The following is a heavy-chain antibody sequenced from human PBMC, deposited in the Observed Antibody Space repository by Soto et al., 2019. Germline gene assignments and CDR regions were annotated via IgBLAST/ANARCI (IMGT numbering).Heavy chain of an antibody. J-gene: IGHJ6*02. CDR3: AQEGSDYDILTGSGYYGMDV. Sequence: QVQLVESGGGVVQPGRSLRLSCAASGFTFSSYGMHWVRQAPGKGLEWVAVISYDGSNKYYADSVKGRFTISRDNSKNTLYLQMNSLRGEDTAVSYCAQEGSDYDILTGSGYYGMDVWGQGTTVTVSS. CDR2: ISYDGSNK. CDR1: GFTFSSYG. D-gene: IGHD3-9*01. V-gene: IGHV3-30*18.